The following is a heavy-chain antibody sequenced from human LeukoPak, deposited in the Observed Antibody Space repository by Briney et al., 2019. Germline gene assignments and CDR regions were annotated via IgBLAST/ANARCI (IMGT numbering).Heavy chain of an antibody. CDR1: GFTFSRYW. CDR3: AREAYCGGDCYPYYFDY. CDR2: IKQDGSEK. J-gene: IGHJ4*02. Sequence: GGSLRLSCAASGFTFSRYWMSWVRQAPGKGLEWVANIKQDGSEKYYVDSVKGRFTISRDNAKNSLYLQMNSLRVEDTAVYYCAREAYCGGDCYPYYFDYWGQGTLVTVSS. V-gene: IGHV3-7*01. D-gene: IGHD2-21*02.